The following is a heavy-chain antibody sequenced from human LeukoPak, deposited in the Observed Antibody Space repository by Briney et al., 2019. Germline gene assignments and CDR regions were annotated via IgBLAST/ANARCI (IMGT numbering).Heavy chain of an antibody. CDR2: ISGSGGST. D-gene: IGHD6-13*01. J-gene: IGHJ4*02. Sequence: GGSLRLSCAASGFTFSSYAMSWVRQAPGKGRGGVSAISGSGGSTYYADSVKGRFTISRDNSKNTLYLQMNSLRAEDTAVYYCAKGRPRIADMDYWGQGTLVTVSS. CDR1: GFTFSSYA. V-gene: IGHV3-23*01. CDR3: AKGRPRIADMDY.